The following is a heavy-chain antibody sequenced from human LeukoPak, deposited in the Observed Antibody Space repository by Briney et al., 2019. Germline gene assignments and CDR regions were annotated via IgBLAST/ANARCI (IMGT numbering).Heavy chain of an antibody. CDR1: GFTFSSYS. V-gene: IGHV3-21*01. CDR3: ARDWNYYSC. J-gene: IGHJ4*02. D-gene: IGHD1-1*01. Sequence: PGGSLRLSCATSGFTFSSYSMNWVRQAPGKVLEWVSSISSSSGSIYYADSVKGRFTISRDNAKNSLYLQMNSLRAEDTAVYYCARDWNYYSCWGQGTLVTVSS. CDR2: ISSSSGSI.